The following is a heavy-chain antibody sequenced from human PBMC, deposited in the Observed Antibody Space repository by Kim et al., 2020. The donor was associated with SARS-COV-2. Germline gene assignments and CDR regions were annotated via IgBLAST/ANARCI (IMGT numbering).Heavy chain of an antibody. D-gene: IGHD2-15*01. CDR2: ISGSGGST. CDR1: GFTFSSYA. J-gene: IGHJ4*02. CDR3: AKDDRGDGSRRWYYFDY. V-gene: IGHV3-23*01. Sequence: GGSLRLSCAASGFTFSSYAMSWVRQAPGKGLEWVSAISGSGGSTYYADSVKGRFTISRDNSKNTLYLQMNSLRAEDTAVYYCAKDDRGDGSRRWYYFDYWGQGTLVTVSS.